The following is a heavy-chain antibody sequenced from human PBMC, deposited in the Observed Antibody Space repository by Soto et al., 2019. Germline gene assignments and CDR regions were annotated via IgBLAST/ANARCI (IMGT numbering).Heavy chain of an antibody. CDR3: ARHGGDVVMVRD. CDR1: GGSLGDVY. D-gene: IGHD2-15*01. V-gene: IGHV4-59*08. CDR2: ISTTGVT. J-gene: IGHJ4*02. Sequence: QVKMQESGRGLVKTSETLSLSWTVSGGSLGDVYWTWIRQPPGKEMEWIGYISTTGVTNYSPSLKSRVTMSTDTSKNQFSLNLSSVTAADTAIYFCARHGGDVVMVRDWGQGIQVTVSS.